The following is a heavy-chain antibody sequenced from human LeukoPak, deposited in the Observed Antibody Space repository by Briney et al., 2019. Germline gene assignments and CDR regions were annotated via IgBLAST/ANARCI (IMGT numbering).Heavy chain of an antibody. Sequence: GASVKVSCKASGHTFTSYYIYWVRQAPGQGLEWLGIINPSGGSTTYAQKFQGRVTMTRDTSTSTVYMELSSLKSEDTAVYYCARDRVSLGSPYPGASDYWGQGTLVTVSS. J-gene: IGHJ4*02. V-gene: IGHV1-46*01. CDR1: GHTFTSYY. D-gene: IGHD1-26*01. CDR2: INPSGGST. CDR3: ARDRVSLGSPYPGASDY.